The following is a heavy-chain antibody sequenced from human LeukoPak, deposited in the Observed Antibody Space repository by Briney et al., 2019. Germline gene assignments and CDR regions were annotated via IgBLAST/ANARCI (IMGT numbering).Heavy chain of an antibody. Sequence: SETLSLTCTVSGDSISNYYWSWIRQPPGKGLEWIGYIYYSGSTDSNPSLKSRLTISLDTSRNQFSLKLTSVTAADTAVYYCARVDDYGDKQRVDPWGQGTLVTVSS. CDR2: IYYSGST. CDR1: GDSISNYY. J-gene: IGHJ5*02. D-gene: IGHD4-23*01. V-gene: IGHV4-59*01. CDR3: ARVDDYGDKQRVDP.